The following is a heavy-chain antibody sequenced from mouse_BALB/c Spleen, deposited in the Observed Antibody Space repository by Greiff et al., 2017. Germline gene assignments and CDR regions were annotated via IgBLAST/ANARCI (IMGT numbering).Heavy chain of an antibody. J-gene: IGHJ2*01. Sequence: EVQLQQSGPGLVKPSQTVSLTCTVTGISITTGNYRWSWIRQFPGNKLEWIGYIYYSGTITYNPSLTSRTTITRDTSKNQFFLEMNSLTAEDTATYYCARVATGFDYWGQGTTLTVSS. CDR3: ARVATGFDY. D-gene: IGHD1-1*02. V-gene: IGHV3-5*02. CDR1: GISITTGNYR. CDR2: IYYSGTI.